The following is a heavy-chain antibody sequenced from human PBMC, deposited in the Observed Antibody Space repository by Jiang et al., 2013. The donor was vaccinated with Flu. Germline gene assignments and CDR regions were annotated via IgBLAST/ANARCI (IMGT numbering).Heavy chain of an antibody. CDR2: IKQDGSEK. V-gene: IGHV3-7*01. D-gene: IGHD2/OR15-2a*01. Sequence: QPGGSLRLSCAASGFTFRSYWMSWVRQAPGKGLEWVANIKQDGSEKYYVDSVKGRFTISRDNAKNSLYLQMNSLRAEDTAVYYCARGGNIWFDPWGQGTLVTVSS. CDR1: GFTFRSYW. CDR3: ARGGNIWFDP. J-gene: IGHJ5*02.